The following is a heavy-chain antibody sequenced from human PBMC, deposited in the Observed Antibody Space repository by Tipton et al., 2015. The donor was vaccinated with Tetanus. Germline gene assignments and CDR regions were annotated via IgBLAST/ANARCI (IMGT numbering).Heavy chain of an antibody. J-gene: IGHJ4*02. D-gene: IGHD3-10*01. CDR1: GFSFNSYG. V-gene: IGHV3-33*01. CDR2: IWNDGSNK. CDR3: ARDHTFTISQSRGGLDS. Sequence: SLRLSCAASGFSFNSYGMHWVRQAPDKGLEWVAIIWNDGSNKYYADSVKGRFTISRDNSKNTLYLQMSSLRDEDTAVYYCARDHTFTISQSRGGLDSWGQGTLVTVSA.